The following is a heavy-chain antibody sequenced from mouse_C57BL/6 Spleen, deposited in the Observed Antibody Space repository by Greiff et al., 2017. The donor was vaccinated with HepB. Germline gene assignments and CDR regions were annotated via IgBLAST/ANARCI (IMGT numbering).Heavy chain of an antibody. CDR1: GYTFTSYW. Sequence: QVQLQQSGTELVKPGASVKLSCKASGYTFTSYWMHWVKQRPGQGLEWIGNINPSNGGTNYNEKFKSKATLTVDKSSSTAYMQLSSLTSEDSAVYYCASFLITTVVATRMDYWGQGTSVTVSS. V-gene: IGHV1-53*01. J-gene: IGHJ4*01. D-gene: IGHD1-1*01. CDR2: INPSNGGT. CDR3: ASFLITTVVATRMDY.